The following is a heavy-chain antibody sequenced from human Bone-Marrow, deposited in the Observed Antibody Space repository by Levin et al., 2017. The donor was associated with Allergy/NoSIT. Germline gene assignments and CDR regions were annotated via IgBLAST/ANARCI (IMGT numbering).Heavy chain of an antibody. CDR2: IRSDSGNI. Sequence: GGSLRLSCAASGFTFSSYSMNWVRQAPGKGLEWVSSIRSDSGNIHYADSVKGRFTISRDNAKNSLWLQMNSLRAEDTAVYYCAKDVSGYYSGHYFYTDVWGKGTTVIVSS. D-gene: IGHD3-3*01. J-gene: IGHJ6*03. CDR1: GFTFSSYS. CDR3: AKDVSGYYSGHYFYTDV. V-gene: IGHV3-21*01.